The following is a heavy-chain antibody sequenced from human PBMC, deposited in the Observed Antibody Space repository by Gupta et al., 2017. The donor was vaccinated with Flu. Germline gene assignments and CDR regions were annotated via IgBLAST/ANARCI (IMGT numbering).Heavy chain of an antibody. D-gene: IGHD2-15*01. V-gene: IGHV3-30*03. Sequence: QVQLVESGGGVVQPGRSLRLSCAASGFIFSDYGIHWVRQAPGKGLAWVAVISYDGSYKYYGDSVKGRFTISRDNSKNTLYLEMNSLRPDDTAMYYCARDQREYCSGGDCYPQILDFWGQGSLVTVS. CDR1: GFIFSDYG. CDR3: ARDQREYCSGGDCYPQILDF. J-gene: IGHJ4*02. CDR2: ISYDGSYK.